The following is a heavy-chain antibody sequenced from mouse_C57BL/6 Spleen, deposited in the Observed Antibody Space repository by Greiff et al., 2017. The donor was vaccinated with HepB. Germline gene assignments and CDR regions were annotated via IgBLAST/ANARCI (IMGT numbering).Heavy chain of an antibody. D-gene: IGHD1-1*01. V-gene: IGHV1-61*01. Sequence: VQLQQPGAELVRPGSSVKLSCKASGYTFTSYWMDWVKQRPGQGLEWIGNIYPSDSETHYNQKFKDKATLTVDKSSSTAYMQLSSLTSEDSAVYYCAKAYGSSWFDYWGQGTTLTVSS. CDR1: GYTFTSYW. CDR2: IYPSDSET. CDR3: AKAYGSSWFDY. J-gene: IGHJ2*01.